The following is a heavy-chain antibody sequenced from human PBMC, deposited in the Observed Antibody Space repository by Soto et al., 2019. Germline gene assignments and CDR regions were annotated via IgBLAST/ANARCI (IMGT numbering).Heavy chain of an antibody. J-gene: IGHJ3*02. CDR3: ARVERGTATTVVDAFDI. V-gene: IGHV4-34*01. CDR1: GGSVSSGSYY. D-gene: IGHD1-1*01. CDR2: MSHSGGS. Sequence: QVQLQQWGAGLLKPSETLSLTCAVYGGSVSSGSYYWSWIRQPPGKGLEWIGEMSHSGGSHFNPSLWSRVTISVDTSKNQFSLRMSSVTAAGTALYYCARVERGTATTVVDAFDIGGPGTMVTVSS.